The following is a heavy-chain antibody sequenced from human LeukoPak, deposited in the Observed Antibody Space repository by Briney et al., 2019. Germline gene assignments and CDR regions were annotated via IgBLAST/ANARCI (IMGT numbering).Heavy chain of an antibody. V-gene: IGHV3-66*01. Sequence: GGSLRLSCAASGFTVSSNYMSWVRQAPGKGLEWVSVIYSGGSTYYADSVKGRFTISRDNSKSTLYLQMNSLRAEDTAVYYCARDGDYYDSSGSLDYWGQGTLVTVSS. D-gene: IGHD3-22*01. CDR1: GFTVSSNY. CDR2: IYSGGST. CDR3: ARDGDYYDSSGSLDY. J-gene: IGHJ4*02.